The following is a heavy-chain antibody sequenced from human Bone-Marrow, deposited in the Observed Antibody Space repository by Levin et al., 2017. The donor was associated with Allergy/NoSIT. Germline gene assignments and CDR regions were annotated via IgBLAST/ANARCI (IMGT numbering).Heavy chain of an antibody. V-gene: IGHV4-39*01. CDR2: IYYSGST. CDR3: AELPGGSPGY. D-gene: IGHD1-1*01. CDR1: GGSISSSSYY. J-gene: IGHJ4*02. Sequence: PSETLSLTCTVSGGSISSSSYYWGWIRQPPGKGLEWIGSIYYSGSTYYNPSLKSRVTISVDTSKNQFSLKLSSVTAADTAVYYCAELPGGSPGYWGQGTLVTVSS.